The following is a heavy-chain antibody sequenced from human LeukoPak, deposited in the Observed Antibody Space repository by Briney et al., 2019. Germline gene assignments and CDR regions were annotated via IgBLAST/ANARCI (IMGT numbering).Heavy chain of an antibody. Sequence: PGRSLRLSCAASGFTFSSYAMHWVRQAPGKGLEWVAVISYDGSNKYYADSVKGRFTISRDNAKNSLYLQMNSLRAEDTAVFYCARESYYDFWSGSPDRSVWFDPWGQDTLVTVSS. CDR3: ARESYYDFWSGSPDRSVWFDP. V-gene: IGHV3-30-3*01. J-gene: IGHJ5*02. D-gene: IGHD3-3*01. CDR1: GFTFSSYA. CDR2: ISYDGSNK.